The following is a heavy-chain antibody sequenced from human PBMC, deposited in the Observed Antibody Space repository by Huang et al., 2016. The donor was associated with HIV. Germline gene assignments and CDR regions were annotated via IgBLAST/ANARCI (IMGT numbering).Heavy chain of an antibody. J-gene: IGHJ4*02. CDR2: FDPGDGKI. Sequence: QVQLVQSGAEVKKPGASVKVSCKVSGYTLTELTMNWVRRAPGKGPEWVGGFDPGDGKIRNAQKFQVRVTMTEDTSSDTAYLELRSLRSADTAVYYCTTPPITTSWHPYFDRWGQGTLVTVSP. CDR3: TTPPITTSWHPYFDR. CDR1: GYTLTELT. D-gene: IGHD2-2*01. V-gene: IGHV1-24*01.